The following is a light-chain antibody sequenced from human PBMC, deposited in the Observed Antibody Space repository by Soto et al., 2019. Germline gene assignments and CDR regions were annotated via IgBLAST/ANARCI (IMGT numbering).Light chain of an antibody. CDR2: DVT. CDR1: SSDVGRYNY. Sequence: QSALTQPRSVSGSPGQSVTISCTGTSSDVGRYNYVSWYQQHPGKAPKLIIYDVTKRPSGVPDRFSGSKSGNTASLTISGRQAEDEVDYYCCSYAGGYIFVFGTGTKLTVL. J-gene: IGLJ1*01. CDR3: CSYAGGYIFV. V-gene: IGLV2-11*01.